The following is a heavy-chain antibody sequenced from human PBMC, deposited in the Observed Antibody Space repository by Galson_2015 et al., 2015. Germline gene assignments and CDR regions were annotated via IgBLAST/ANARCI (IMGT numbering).Heavy chain of an antibody. CDR2: IYSGGST. CDR1: GFTVSSNY. D-gene: IGHD2-2*01. V-gene: IGHV3-53*01. J-gene: IGHJ3*02. Sequence: SLRLSCAASGFTVSSNYMSWVRQAPRKGLEWVSVIYSGGSTYYADSVKGRFTISRDNSKNTLYLQMNSLRAEDTAVYYCAKYQLRAGAFDIWGQGTMVTVSS. CDR3: AKYQLRAGAFDI.